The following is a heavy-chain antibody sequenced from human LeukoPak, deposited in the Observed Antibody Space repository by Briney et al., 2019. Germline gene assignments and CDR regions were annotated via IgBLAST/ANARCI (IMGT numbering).Heavy chain of an antibody. CDR2: IYYTGST. V-gene: IGHV4-59*01. J-gene: IGHJ3*02. Sequence: SETLSLTCNVSGGSISSYYWSWIRQPPGKGLEWIGYIYYTGSTKYNPSLKSRVTISVDPPKNQLSLKLTSMTAADTAVYYCARGTVAGPYDAFNMWGQGTMVTVSS. D-gene: IGHD6-19*01. CDR3: ARGTVAGPYDAFNM. CDR1: GGSISSYY.